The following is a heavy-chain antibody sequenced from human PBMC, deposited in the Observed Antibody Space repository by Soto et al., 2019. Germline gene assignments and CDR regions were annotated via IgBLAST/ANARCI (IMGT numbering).Heavy chain of an antibody. CDR1: GFTLSNYG. V-gene: IGHV3-33*01. J-gene: IGHJ5*02. Sequence: QVQLVESGGGVVQPGRSLRLSCAASGFTLSNYGMHWVRQAPGKGLEWVAVIWSGGSNKYYADSVKGRFTISRDNSKNTLYLQINSLRAEDTAVYYCARALQYHNWLDPWGQGNLVNLSP. D-gene: IGHD4-4*01. CDR2: IWSGGSNK. CDR3: ARALQYHNWLDP.